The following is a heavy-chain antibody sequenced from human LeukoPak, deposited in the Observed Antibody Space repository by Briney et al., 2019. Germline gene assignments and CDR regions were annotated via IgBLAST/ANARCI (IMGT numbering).Heavy chain of an antibody. J-gene: IGHJ4*02. Sequence: PGGSLRLSCAASGFTFDDYAMHWVRQAPGKGLEWVSGISWNSGSIGYADSVKGRFTISRDNAKNSLYLQMNSLRAEGTALYYCAKGFSFGELNPMDYWGQGTLVPVSS. CDR1: GFTFDDYA. D-gene: IGHD3-10*01. CDR3: AKGFSFGELNPMDY. V-gene: IGHV3-9*01. CDR2: ISWNSGSI.